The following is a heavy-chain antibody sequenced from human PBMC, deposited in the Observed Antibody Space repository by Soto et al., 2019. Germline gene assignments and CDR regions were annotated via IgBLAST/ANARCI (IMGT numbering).Heavy chain of an antibody. CDR2: IYYSGST. D-gene: IGHD3-10*01. V-gene: IGHV4-34*01. CDR3: ARITSP. Sequence: PSETLSLTCAVYGGSCNGYYWSWIRQPPGKGLEWIGEIYYSGSTYYNSSLKSRVTISVDRSKNQFSLKLSSVTAADTAVYYCARITSPWGQGTLVTVCS. J-gene: IGHJ5*02. CDR1: GGSCNGYY.